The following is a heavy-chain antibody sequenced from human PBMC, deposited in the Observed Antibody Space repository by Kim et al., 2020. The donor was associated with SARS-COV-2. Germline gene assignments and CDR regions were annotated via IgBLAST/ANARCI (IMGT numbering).Heavy chain of an antibody. J-gene: IGHJ2*01. CDR3: SGRVRCGYWYFDL. D-gene: IGHD4-17*01. Sequence: RYRPSFQGQVTISADKSISTAYLQWSSLKASDYAMYYCSGRVRCGYWYFDLWGRGTLVTVSS. V-gene: IGHV5-51*01.